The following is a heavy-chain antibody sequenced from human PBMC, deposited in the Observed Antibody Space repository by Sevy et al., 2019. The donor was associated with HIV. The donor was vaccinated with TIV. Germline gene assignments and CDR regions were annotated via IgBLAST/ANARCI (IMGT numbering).Heavy chain of an antibody. J-gene: IGHJ5*02. D-gene: IGHD5-12*01. V-gene: IGHV4-59*01. Sequence: SETLSLTCTVSGGSISAYYWSWIRQPPGKPLEYIGYIYYTGSTNYNPSLKSRVTISVDTSKNQFSLKLNSVTAADTAVDFCARAPPVRSGDDSLNWFDTWGQGTLVTVSS. CDR3: ARAPPVRSGDDSLNWFDT. CDR2: IYYTGST. CDR1: GGSISAYY.